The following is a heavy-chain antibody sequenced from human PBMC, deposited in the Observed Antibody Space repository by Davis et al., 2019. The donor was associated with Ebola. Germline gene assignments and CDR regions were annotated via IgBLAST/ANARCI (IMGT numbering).Heavy chain of an antibody. J-gene: IGHJ2*01. CDR1: GFIFRSYV. CDR2: FGTSGDT. Sequence: GESLKISCAASGFIFRSYVMSWVRQAPGKGLEWVSTFGTSGDTYYADSVKGRFTISRDNSKNSVYLQISSLGAEDTAMYHCTRHVPGDFWYFDLWGRGTLVTVSS. CDR3: TRHVPGDFWYFDL. V-gene: IGHV3-23*01. D-gene: IGHD4-17*01.